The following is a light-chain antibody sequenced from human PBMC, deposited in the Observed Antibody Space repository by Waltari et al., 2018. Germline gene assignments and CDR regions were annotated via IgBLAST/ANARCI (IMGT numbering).Light chain of an antibody. V-gene: IGKV1-13*02. Sequence: IQMSQSPSSLSASVGDRVTITCRASPGISSYLNWYQQKPGKAPKLLIYYANSLASGVPSRFSGSGSGTEFTLTISSLQPEDFATYYCQQGNSYPTFGQGTKVEIK. CDR1: PGISSY. CDR3: QQGNSYPT. CDR2: YAN. J-gene: IGKJ1*01.